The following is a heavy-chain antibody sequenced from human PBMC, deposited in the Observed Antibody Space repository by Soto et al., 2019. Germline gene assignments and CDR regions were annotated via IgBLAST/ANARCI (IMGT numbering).Heavy chain of an antibody. V-gene: IGHV2-5*02. CDR2: IYWDDDK. Sequence: QITLQGAGPTLVKPTQTLTLTCTFSGFSLETSGIGMTWIRQPPGKALAWLALIYWDDDKRYSPSLKNRLTISKDTSKNPVVLTLTTLDPVDTATQYLTHSPYHYDNSVRYTYTYFDLCGRGTLVTVSA. J-gene: IGHJ2*01. CDR1: GFSLETSGIG. CDR3: THSPYHYDNSVRYTYTYFDL. D-gene: IGHD3-22*01.